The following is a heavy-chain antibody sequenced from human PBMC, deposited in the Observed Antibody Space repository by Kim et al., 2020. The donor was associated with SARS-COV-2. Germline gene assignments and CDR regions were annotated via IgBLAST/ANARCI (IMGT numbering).Heavy chain of an antibody. D-gene: IGHD3-10*01. CDR2: MSYDGSNK. V-gene: IGHV3-33*05. CDR1: EFTFSSYG. J-gene: IGHJ1*01. CDR3: ARGVYYGSGGELQH. Sequence: GGSLRLSCAASEFTFSSYGMHWVRQAPGKGLEWVAVMSYDGSNKYYADSVKGRFTISRDNSKNTLYLQMNSLRAEDTAVYYCARGVYYGSGGELQHWGQG.